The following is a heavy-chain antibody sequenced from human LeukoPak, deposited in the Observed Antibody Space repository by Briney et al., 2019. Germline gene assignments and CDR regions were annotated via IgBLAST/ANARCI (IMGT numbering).Heavy chain of an antibody. J-gene: IGHJ4*02. V-gene: IGHV3-49*04. D-gene: IGHD3-3*01. CDR3: TRDRDGYTYYDFWSGYYPFDY. CDR1: GFTFSSYS. CDR2: IRGKAYGGTT. Sequence: GGSLRLSCAASGFTFSSYSMNWVRQAPGKGLEWVGFIRGKAYGGTTEYAASVKGRFTISRDDSKSIAYLQMNSLKTEDTAVYYCTRDRDGYTYYDFWSGYYPFDYWGQGTLVTVSS.